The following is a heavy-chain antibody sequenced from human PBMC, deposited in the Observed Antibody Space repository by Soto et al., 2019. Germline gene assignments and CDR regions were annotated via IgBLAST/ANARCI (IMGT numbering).Heavy chain of an antibody. J-gene: IGHJ4*02. CDR1: GFTFSSYG. Sequence: GSLRLSCAASGFTFSSYGMHWVRQAPGKGLEWVAVISYDGSNKYYADSVKGRFTISRDNSKNTLYLQMNSLRAEDTAVYYCAKEKYYYDSSGYPDYWGQGTLVTISS. CDR3: AKEKYYYDSSGYPDY. V-gene: IGHV3-30*18. CDR2: ISYDGSNK. D-gene: IGHD3-22*01.